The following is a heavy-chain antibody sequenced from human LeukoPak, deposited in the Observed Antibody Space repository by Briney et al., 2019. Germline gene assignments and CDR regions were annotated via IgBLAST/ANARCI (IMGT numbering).Heavy chain of an antibody. D-gene: IGHD6-13*01. CDR2: INPNSGGT. V-gene: IGHV1-2*02. J-gene: IGHJ4*02. CDR1: GYTFTGYY. CDR3: ARVSSSWQYYFDY. Sequence: ASVKVSCKASGYTFTGYYMHWVRQAPGQGLEWMGWINPNSGGTNYAQKLQGRVTMTTDTSTSTAYMELRSLRSDNTAVYYCARVSSSWQYYFDYWGQGTLVTVSS.